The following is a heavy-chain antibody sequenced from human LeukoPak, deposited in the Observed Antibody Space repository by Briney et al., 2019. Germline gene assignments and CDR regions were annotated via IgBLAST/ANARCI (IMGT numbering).Heavy chain of an antibody. Sequence: GSSVKVSCKASGGTFSSYAISWVRQAPGQGLEWMGGIIPIFGTANYAQKLQGRVTMTTDTSTSTAYMELRSLRSDDTAVYYCARGGYYYDSSGFPEDYWGQGTLVTVSS. V-gene: IGHV1-69*05. D-gene: IGHD3-22*01. CDR3: ARGGYYYDSSGFPEDY. CDR1: GGTFSSYA. CDR2: IIPIFGTA. J-gene: IGHJ4*02.